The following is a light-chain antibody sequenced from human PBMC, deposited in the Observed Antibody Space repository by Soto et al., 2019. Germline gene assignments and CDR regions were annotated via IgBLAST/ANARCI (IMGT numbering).Light chain of an antibody. CDR3: QQYNRFPWT. CDR2: HAS. V-gene: IGKV1-5*01. CDR1: QSVSTW. Sequence: DIQMTQSPSTLSASVGDRVTITCRASQSVSTWLAWYQQKPGKAPKFLIYHASTLESGVPSRFRGSGSGTEFALTSSSLQPDDFATYFCQQYNRFPWTFGLGTKVHVK. J-gene: IGKJ1*01.